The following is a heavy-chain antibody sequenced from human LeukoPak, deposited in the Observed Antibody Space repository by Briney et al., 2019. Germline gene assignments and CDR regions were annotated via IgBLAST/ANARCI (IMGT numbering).Heavy chain of an antibody. CDR1: GGSISSSSYY. CDR3: ARGGGSSGYYFDY. D-gene: IGHD3-22*01. J-gene: IGHJ4*02. CDR2: INHSGST. V-gene: IGHV4-39*07. Sequence: SETLSLTCTVSGGSISSSSYYWGWIRQPPGKGLEWIGEINHSGSTNYNPSLKSRVTISVDTSKNQFSLKLSSVTAADTAVYYRARGGGSSGYYFDYWGQGTLVTVSS.